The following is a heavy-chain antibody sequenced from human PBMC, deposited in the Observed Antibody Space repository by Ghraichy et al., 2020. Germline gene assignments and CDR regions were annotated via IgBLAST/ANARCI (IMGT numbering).Heavy chain of an antibody. CDR1: GYTLTELS. CDR2: FDPEDGET. J-gene: IGHJ6*03. V-gene: IGHV1-24*01. D-gene: IGHD3-10*01. Sequence: ASVKVSCKVSGYTLTELSMHWVRQAPGKGLEWMGGFDPEDGETIYAQKFQGRVTMTEDTSTDTAYMELSSLRSEDTAVYYCATEGYYYGSGSYKAYYYMDVWGKGTTVTVSS. CDR3: ATEGYYYGSGSYKAYYYMDV.